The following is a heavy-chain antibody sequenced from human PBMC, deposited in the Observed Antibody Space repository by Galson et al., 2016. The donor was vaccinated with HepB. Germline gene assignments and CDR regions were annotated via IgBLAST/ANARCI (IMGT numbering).Heavy chain of an antibody. V-gene: IGHV4-4*02. CDR1: GDSISSSTW. CDR3: ARDQDGEIPRGPLGY. Sequence: SETLSLTCAVSGDSISSSTWWSWVRQPPGKGLEWLGEIYHSGNTNYNPSLKSRLTMSVEKPKNQFSLKLSFVTAADTAVYYCARDQDGEIPRGPLGYWGQGTLVTVSS. J-gene: IGHJ4*02. CDR2: IYHSGNT. D-gene: IGHD3-10*01.